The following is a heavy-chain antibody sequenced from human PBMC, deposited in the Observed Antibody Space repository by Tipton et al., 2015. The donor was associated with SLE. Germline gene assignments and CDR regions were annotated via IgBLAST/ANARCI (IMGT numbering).Heavy chain of an antibody. CDR2: INHSGST. CDR3: ARGRVRRLGLNY. J-gene: IGHJ4*02. D-gene: IGHD4-23*01. Sequence: LVKPTETLSLTCAVYGGSFSGYSWTWIRQPPGKGLEWIGEINHSGSTIYNPSLKSRVTMSIDMSKNQFSLKLSSVTAADTAVYYCARGRVRRLGLNYWGQGTLVTVSS. V-gene: IGHV4-34*01. CDR1: GGSFSGYS.